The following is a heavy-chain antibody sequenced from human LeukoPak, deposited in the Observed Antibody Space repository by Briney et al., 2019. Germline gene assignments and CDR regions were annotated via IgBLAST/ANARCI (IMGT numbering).Heavy chain of an antibody. Sequence: PGRSLRLSCAASGFTFSSYAMHWVRQAPGKGLEWVAVISYDGSNKYYADSVKGRFTISRDNSKNTLYLQMNSLRAEDTAVYFCARDIAGIAAVGTNYFDYWGQGTLVTVSS. J-gene: IGHJ4*02. CDR1: GFTFSSYA. D-gene: IGHD6-13*01. CDR3: ARDIAGIAAVGTNYFDY. CDR2: ISYDGSNK. V-gene: IGHV3-30-3*01.